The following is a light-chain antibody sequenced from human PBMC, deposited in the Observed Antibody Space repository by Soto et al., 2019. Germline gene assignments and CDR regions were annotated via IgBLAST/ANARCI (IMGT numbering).Light chain of an antibody. Sequence: EIVLTQSPGTPSLSPGEGATVSCRVSQSINSKSLDWYLRKFGQAPRLLLNNTSTRATGIPDRFSGSGSGTDFTLSISGLEPEDFAVYYCQHYGGSFIFGPGTKVDFK. CDR3: QHYGGSFI. V-gene: IGKV3-20*01. J-gene: IGKJ3*01. CDR1: QSINSKS. CDR2: NTS.